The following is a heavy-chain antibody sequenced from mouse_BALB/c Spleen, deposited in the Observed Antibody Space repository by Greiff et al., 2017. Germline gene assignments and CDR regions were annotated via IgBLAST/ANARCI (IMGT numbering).Heavy chain of an antibody. CDR1: GYTFTSYW. J-gene: IGHJ4*01. D-gene: IGHD1-2*01. V-gene: IGHV1-69*02. Sequence: QVQLQQPGAELVKPGASVKLSCKASGYTFTSYWMHWVKQRPGQGLEWIGEIDPSDSYTNYNQKFKGKATLTVDKSSSTAYMQLSSLTSEDSAVYYCARSGYYGLYAMDYGGQGTSVTVSS. CDR3: ARSGYYGLYAMDY. CDR2: IDPSDSYT.